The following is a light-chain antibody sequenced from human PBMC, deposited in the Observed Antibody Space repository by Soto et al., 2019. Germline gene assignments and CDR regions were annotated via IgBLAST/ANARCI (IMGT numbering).Light chain of an antibody. CDR2: VAS. Sequence: IVLTQSPATLSLSPGERATLACTASQHVTTTYIAWYQQKFGQAPRLLIYVASTRATGTPDRFTGGGFGTDFTLTISRVEPEDFAVYYCQQYDSSFTFGGGTKLEMK. J-gene: IGKJ4*01. CDR3: QQYDSSFT. V-gene: IGKV3-20*01. CDR1: QHVTTTY.